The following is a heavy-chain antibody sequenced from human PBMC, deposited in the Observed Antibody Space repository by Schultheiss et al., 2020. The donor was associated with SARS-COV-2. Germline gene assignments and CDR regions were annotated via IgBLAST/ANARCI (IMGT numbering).Heavy chain of an antibody. J-gene: IGHJ3*02. CDR3: ARVPGLWSLTGDDAFDI. CDR2: ISYDGSNK. V-gene: IGHV3-30-3*01. CDR1: GFTFSTYA. Sequence: GESLKISCAASGFTFSTYAMHWVRQAPGKGLEWVAVISYDGSNKYYADSVKGRFTISRDNSKNTLYLQMNSLRAEDTAVYYCARVPGLWSLTGDDAFDIWGQGTMVTVSS. D-gene: IGHD7-27*01.